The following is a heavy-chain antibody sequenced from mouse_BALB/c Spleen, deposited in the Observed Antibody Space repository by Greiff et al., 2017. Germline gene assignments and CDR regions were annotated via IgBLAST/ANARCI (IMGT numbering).Heavy chain of an antibody. J-gene: IGHJ3*01. CDR1: GYTFTSYY. D-gene: IGHD3-3*01. CDR3: TGGRWFAY. CDR2: INPSNGGT. V-gene: IGHV1S81*02. Sequence: QVQLKESGAELVKPGASVKLSCKASGYTFTSYYMYWVKQRPGQGLEWIGEINPSNGGTNFNEKFKSKATLTVDKSSSTAYMQLSSLTSEDSAVYYCTGGRWFAYWGQGTLVTVSA.